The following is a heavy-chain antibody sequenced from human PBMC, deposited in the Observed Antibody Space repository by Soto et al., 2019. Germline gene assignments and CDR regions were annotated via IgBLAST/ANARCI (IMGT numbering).Heavy chain of an antibody. V-gene: IGHV1-46*01. CDR1: GYTFTSYY. CDR3: ARRHSCGGDCYLFDY. D-gene: IGHD2-21*02. CDR2: INPGGGRT. J-gene: IGHJ4*02. Sequence: ASVKVSCKASGYTFTSYYIHWVRQAPGQGLEWVAMINPGGGRTKNAQMFQGRVTLTRDTSAGTVDMELSSLTSDDTAVYYCARRHSCGGDCYLFDYWGPGSLVTVSS.